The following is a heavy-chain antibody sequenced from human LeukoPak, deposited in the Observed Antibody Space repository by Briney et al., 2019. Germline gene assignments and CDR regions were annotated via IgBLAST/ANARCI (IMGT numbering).Heavy chain of an antibody. V-gene: IGHV4-38-2*02. Sequence: SETLSLTCTVSGYSISSGYYWGWIRQPPGKGLEWIGSIYHSGSTYYNPSLKSRVTISVDTSKNQFSLKLSSVTAADTAVYYCARASNDYGDYEGVWFDPWGQGTLVTVSS. CDR1: GYSISSGYY. CDR3: ARASNDYGDYEGVWFDP. J-gene: IGHJ5*02. CDR2: IYHSGST. D-gene: IGHD4-17*01.